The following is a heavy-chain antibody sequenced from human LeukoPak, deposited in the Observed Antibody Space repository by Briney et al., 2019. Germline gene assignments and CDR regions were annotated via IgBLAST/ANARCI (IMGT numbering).Heavy chain of an antibody. V-gene: IGHV4-59*08. CDR1: GDSISSYY. CDR2: IYYSGST. D-gene: IGHD5-18*01. Sequence: PSETLSLTCTVSGDSISSYYWSWIRQPPGKGLEWIGYIYYSGSTNYNPSLKSRVTISVDTSKNQFSLRLSSVTAADTAVYYCASNGYSYGFYAFDIWGQGTWSPSLQ. CDR3: ASNGYSYGFYAFDI. J-gene: IGHJ3*02.